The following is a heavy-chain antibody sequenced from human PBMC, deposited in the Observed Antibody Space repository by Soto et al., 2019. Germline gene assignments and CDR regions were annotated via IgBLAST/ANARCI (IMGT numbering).Heavy chain of an antibody. CDR3: ARDAPSREDNYYGIDV. J-gene: IGHJ6*02. Sequence: ASVKVSCKASGYTFTSYYMHWVRQAPGQGLEWMGIINPSGGSTSYAQKFQGRVTMTRDTSTSTVYMELSSLRSEDTAVYYCARDAPSREDNYYGIDVWGQGTTITVSS. V-gene: IGHV1-46*01. CDR1: GYTFTSYY. CDR2: INPSGGST. D-gene: IGHD2-15*01.